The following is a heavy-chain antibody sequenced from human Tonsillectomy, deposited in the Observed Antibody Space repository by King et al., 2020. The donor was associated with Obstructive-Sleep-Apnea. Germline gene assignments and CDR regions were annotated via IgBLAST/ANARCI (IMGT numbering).Heavy chain of an antibody. Sequence: QLVQSGAEVKKPGSSVKVSCKAFGGTFSSYAISWVRQAPGQGLEWMGGIIPILGIANYAQNVQGRVTITADKSTSTAYMELRSLRSEDTAVYYCARDWGSSWFEYFQHWGQGTLVTVSS. CDR2: IIPILGIA. J-gene: IGHJ1*01. V-gene: IGHV1-69*04. CDR1: GGTFSSYA. D-gene: IGHD6-13*01. CDR3: ARDWGSSWFEYFQH.